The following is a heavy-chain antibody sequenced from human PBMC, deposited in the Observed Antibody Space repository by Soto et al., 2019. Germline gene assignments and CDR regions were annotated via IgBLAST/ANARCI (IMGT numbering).Heavy chain of an antibody. CDR1: GYTFTGYY. V-gene: IGHV1-2*04. CDR2: INPNSGGT. Sequence: ASVKVSCTASGYTFTGYYMHWVRQAPGQGLEWMGWINPNSGGTNYAQKFQGWVTMTRDTSISTAYMELSRLRSDDTAVYYCARGAFPGIAAANFDYWGQGTLVTVSS. D-gene: IGHD6-13*01. CDR3: ARGAFPGIAAANFDY. J-gene: IGHJ4*02.